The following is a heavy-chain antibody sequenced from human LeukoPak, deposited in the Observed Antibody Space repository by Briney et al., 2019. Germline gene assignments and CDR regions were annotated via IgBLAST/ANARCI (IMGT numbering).Heavy chain of an antibody. J-gene: IGHJ4*02. CDR3: ARDRRYCSGGSCPGDY. Sequence: GGSLRLSCAASGFTFSSYAMSWVRQAPGKGLEWVSSISSSSSYIYYADSVKGRFTISRDNAKNSLYLQMNGLRAEDTAVYYCARDRRYCSGGSCPGDYWGQGTLVTVSS. CDR2: ISSSSSYI. D-gene: IGHD2-15*01. V-gene: IGHV3-21*01. CDR1: GFTFSSYA.